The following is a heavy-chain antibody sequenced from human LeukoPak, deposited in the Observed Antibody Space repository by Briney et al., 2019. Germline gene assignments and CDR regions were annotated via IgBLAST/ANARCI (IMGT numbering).Heavy chain of an antibody. V-gene: IGHV4-39*01. J-gene: IGHJ4*02. CDR3: ARRGTTVTTHGTFDY. CDR1: GGSISSSSYY. CDR2: IYYSGST. Sequence: SETLSLTCTVSGGSISSSSYYWGWIRQPPGEGLEWIGSIYYSGSTYYNPSLKSRVTISVDTSKNQFSLKLSSVTAADTAVYYCARRGTTVTTHGTFDYWGQGTLVTVSS. D-gene: IGHD4-17*01.